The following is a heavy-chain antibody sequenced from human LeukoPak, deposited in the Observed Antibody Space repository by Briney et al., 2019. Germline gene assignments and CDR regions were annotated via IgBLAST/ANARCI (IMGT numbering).Heavy chain of an antibody. CDR3: AKLATRLAARPNFDY. CDR1: GFTFSSYD. CDR2: ISGSGSST. D-gene: IGHD6-6*01. V-gene: IGHV3-23*01. J-gene: IGHJ4*02. Sequence: PGGSLRLSCAASGFTFSSYDMHWVRQATGKGLEWVSAISGSGSSTYYADSVKGRFTISRDNSKNSLYLQMDSLRADDTAVYYCAKLATRLAARPNFDYWGLGTLVAVSS.